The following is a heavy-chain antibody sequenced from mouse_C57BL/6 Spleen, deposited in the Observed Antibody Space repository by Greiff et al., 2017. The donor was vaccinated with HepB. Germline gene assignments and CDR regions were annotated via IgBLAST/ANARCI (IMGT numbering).Heavy chain of an antibody. CDR3: ARGAFYYDYDESPWYFDV. D-gene: IGHD2-4*01. J-gene: IGHJ1*03. V-gene: IGHV14-3*01. Sequence: DVKLQESVAELVRPGASVKLSCTASGFNIKNTYMHWVKQRPEQGLEWIGRIDPANGNTKYAPKFQGKATITADTSSNTAYLQLSSLTSEDTAIYYCARGAFYYDYDESPWYFDVWGTGTTVTVSS. CDR1: GFNIKNTY. CDR2: IDPANGNT.